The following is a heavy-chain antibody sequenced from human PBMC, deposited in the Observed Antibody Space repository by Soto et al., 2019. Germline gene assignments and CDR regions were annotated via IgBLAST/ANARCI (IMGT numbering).Heavy chain of an antibody. CDR2: IYSGGST. J-gene: IGHJ6*03. CDR1: GFTVSSKY. V-gene: IGHV3-66*01. D-gene: IGHD2-15*01. CDR3: ARDGLNCSGGRCFGVPMDV. Sequence: GGSLRLSCSSSGFTVSSKYMRLVLQAPFRVLEWVSLIYSGGSTSYADSVKGRFTISRDNSKNTLYLQMNSLRDEDTAVYYCARDGLNCSGGRCFGVPMDVWGKGTTVTV.